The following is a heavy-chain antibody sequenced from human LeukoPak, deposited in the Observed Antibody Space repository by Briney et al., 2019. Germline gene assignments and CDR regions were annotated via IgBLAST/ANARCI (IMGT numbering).Heavy chain of an antibody. CDR3: ARDFGYF. Sequence: SGGSLRLSSAASGFTFSNYKMNWVRQAPGKGLEWVSYISSSGSIIYYSDSVKGRFTISRDNAKNSLYLQMNSLRAEDTAVYYCARDFGYFWGQGTLVTVSS. CDR1: GFTFSNYK. D-gene: IGHD3-10*01. V-gene: IGHV3-48*03. J-gene: IGHJ4*02. CDR2: ISSSGSII.